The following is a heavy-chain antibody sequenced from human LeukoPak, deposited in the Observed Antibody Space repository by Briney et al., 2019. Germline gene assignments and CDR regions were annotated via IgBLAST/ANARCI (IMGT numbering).Heavy chain of an antibody. J-gene: IGHJ4*02. Sequence: SETLSLTCTVSGGSISSYYWSWIRQPPGKRLEWIGYIYYSGSTNYNPSLKSRVTISIDTSKNQFYLKLSSVTAADTAVYYCARHSQRAGLDFDYSGQGTLVTVSS. CDR2: IYYSGST. D-gene: IGHD2-15*01. V-gene: IGHV4-59*08. CDR3: ARHSQRAGLDFDY. CDR1: GGSISSYY.